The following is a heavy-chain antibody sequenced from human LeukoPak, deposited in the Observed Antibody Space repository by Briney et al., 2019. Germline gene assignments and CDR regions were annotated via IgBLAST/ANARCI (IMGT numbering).Heavy chain of an antibody. CDR3: ARDLSRGDDY. V-gene: IGHV4-34*01. Sequence: SETLSLTCAVYGGSFSGYYWSWIRQPPGKGLEWIGEINHSGSTNYNPSLKSRVTISVDTSKNQFSLKLSSVTAADTAVYYCARDLSRGDDYWGQGTLVTVSS. J-gene: IGHJ4*02. CDR1: GGSFSGYY. CDR2: INHSGST. D-gene: IGHD2-21*01.